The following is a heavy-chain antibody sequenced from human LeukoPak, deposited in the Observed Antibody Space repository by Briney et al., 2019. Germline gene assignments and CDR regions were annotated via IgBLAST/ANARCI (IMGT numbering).Heavy chain of an antibody. CDR2: IKSKTDGGTT. D-gene: IGHD3-10*01. J-gene: IGHJ4*02. Sequence: GGSLRLSCAASGFTFSNAWMSCVRQAPGKGLEWVGRIKSKTDGGTTDYAAPVQGRFTISRDDSKNTLYLQMNSLKNEDTAVYYCTTDRWFGELLLHWGQGTLVTVSS. CDR1: GFTFSNAW. CDR3: TTDRWFGELLLH. V-gene: IGHV3-15*01.